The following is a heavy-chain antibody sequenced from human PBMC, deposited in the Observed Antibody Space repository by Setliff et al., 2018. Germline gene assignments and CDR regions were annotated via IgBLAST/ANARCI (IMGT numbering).Heavy chain of an antibody. D-gene: IGHD3-10*01. V-gene: IGHV3-15*01. J-gene: IGHJ5*02. CDR3: VKLVPQAISSDP. Sequence: GGSLRLSCAASGVSVSDAWMGWVRQTPGKGLGWVGRIKSKTDGGTTDYAAPVKGRFTIPRDDSENTLYLQMNSLITDDTAIYYCVKLVPQAISSDPWGQGTLVTVSS. CDR2: IKSKTDGGTT. CDR1: GVSVSDAW.